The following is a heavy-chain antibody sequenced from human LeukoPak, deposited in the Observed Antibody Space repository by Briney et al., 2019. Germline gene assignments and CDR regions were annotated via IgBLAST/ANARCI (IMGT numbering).Heavy chain of an antibody. CDR2: IKGDGSEK. Sequence: PGGSLRLSCAASGFTFSPYWMSWVRQAPGKGLEWVANIKGDGSEKYFVDSVKGRFTISRDNARNSSYLQMNSLGAEDTAVYYCARELGGSYGAYLDSWGQGTPVTVSS. V-gene: IGHV3-7*01. CDR1: GFTFSPYW. D-gene: IGHD1-26*01. CDR3: ARELGGSYGAYLDS. J-gene: IGHJ4*02.